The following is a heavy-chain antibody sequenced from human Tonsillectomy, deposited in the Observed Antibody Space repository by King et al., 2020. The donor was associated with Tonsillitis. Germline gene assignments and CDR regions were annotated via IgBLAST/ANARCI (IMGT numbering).Heavy chain of an antibody. Sequence: QLVQSGGGLVQPGGSLRLCCAASGFTFSSYSMNWVRQAPGKGLEWVSYISSSSSSSSSTIYYADSLKGRFTISRDNAKNSLYLQMNSLRDEDTAVYYCARDYPVIWFGEVYYYGMDVWGQGTTVTVSS. J-gene: IGHJ6*02. D-gene: IGHD3-10*01. CDR1: GFTFSSYS. CDR2: ISSSSSSSSSTI. V-gene: IGHV3-48*02. CDR3: ARDYPVIWFGEVYYYGMDV.